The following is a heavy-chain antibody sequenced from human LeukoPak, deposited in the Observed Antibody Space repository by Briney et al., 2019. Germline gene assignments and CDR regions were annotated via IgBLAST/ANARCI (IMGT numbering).Heavy chain of an antibody. J-gene: IGHJ4*02. CDR2: FDPEDGET. CDR1: GYTLTELS. Sequence: ASVTVSCTVSGYTLTELSMHWVRQAPGKGLEWMGGFDPEDGETIYAQKFQGRVTMTEDTSTDTAYMELSSLRSEDTAVYNCAADLACRSSTSRYDYWGQGTLVTVSS. D-gene: IGHD2-2*01. V-gene: IGHV1-24*01. CDR3: AADLACRSSTSRYDY.